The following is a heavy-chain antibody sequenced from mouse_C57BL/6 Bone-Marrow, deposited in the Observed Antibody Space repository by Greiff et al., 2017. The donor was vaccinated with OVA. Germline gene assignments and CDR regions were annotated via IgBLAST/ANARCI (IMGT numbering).Heavy chain of an antibody. V-gene: IGHV5-16*01. CDR2: INYDGSST. CDR3: ARDAQSYWYFDV. J-gene: IGHJ1*03. CDR1: GFTFSDYY. Sequence: EVKLVESEGGLVQPGSSMKLSCTASGFTFSDYYMAWVRQVPEKGLEWVANINYDGSSTYYLDSLKSRFIISRDNAKNILYLQMSSLKSEDTATYYCARDAQSYWYFDVGGTGTTVTVSS.